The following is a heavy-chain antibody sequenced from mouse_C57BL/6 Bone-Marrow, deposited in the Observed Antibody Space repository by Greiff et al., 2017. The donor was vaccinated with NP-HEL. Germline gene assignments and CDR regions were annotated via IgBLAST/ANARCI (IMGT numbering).Heavy chain of an antibody. CDR1: GYTFTSYW. J-gene: IGHJ1*03. V-gene: IGHV1-7*01. CDR2: LNPSSGYT. CDR3: ARRLRGWYFDV. D-gene: IGHD1-1*01. Sequence: VQLQQSGAELAKPGASVKLSCKASGYTFTSYWMHWVKQRPGPGLAWIGYLNPSSGYTKYNQKFKDKATLTADKSSSTASMQLSSLTYEDSAVYYCARRLRGWYFDVWGTGTTVTVSS.